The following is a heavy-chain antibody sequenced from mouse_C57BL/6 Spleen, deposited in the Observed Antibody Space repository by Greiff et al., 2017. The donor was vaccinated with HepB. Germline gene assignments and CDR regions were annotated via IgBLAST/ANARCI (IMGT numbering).Heavy chain of an antibody. J-gene: IGHJ3*01. CDR2: IYPGNSDT. Sequence: EVQLQQSGTVLARPGASVKMSCKTSGYTFTSYWMHWVKQRPGQGLEWIGAIYPGNSDTSYNQKFKGKAKLTADTSASTAYMPLSSLTNKDSAVYYCTGGASDWFAYWGQGTLVTVSA. CDR3: TGGASDWFAY. V-gene: IGHV1-5*01. CDR1: GYTFTSYW. D-gene: IGHD3-1*01.